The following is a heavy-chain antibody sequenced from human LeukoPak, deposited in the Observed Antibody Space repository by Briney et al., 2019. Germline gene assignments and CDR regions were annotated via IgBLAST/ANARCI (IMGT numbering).Heavy chain of an antibody. J-gene: IGHJ2*01. CDR2: IYYSGST. D-gene: IGHD6-13*01. CDR1: GGSISSYY. V-gene: IGHV4-59*01. Sequence: SETLSLTCTVSGGSISSYYWSWIRQPPGKGLEWIGYIYYSGSTNYNPSLKSRVTISVDTSKNRFSLKLSSVTAADTAVYYCARDSLTAEQRYFDLWGRGTLVTVSS. CDR3: ARDSLTAEQRYFDL.